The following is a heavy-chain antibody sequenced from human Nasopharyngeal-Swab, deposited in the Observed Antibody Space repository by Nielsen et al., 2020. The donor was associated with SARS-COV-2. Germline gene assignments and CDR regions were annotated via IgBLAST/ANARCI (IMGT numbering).Heavy chain of an antibody. V-gene: IGHV3-30*02. CDR2: IRYDGSYK. Sequence: GGSLRLSCAASGFTFSSYGMHWVRQAPGKGLEWVAFIRYDGSYKYYADSVKGRFTISRDNSKNTLYLQMNSLRAEDTAVYYCAKDSMDTAMVYDYYYYYMDVWGKGTTVTVSS. CDR3: AKDSMDTAMVYDYYYYYMDV. J-gene: IGHJ6*03. CDR1: GFTFSSYG. D-gene: IGHD5-18*01.